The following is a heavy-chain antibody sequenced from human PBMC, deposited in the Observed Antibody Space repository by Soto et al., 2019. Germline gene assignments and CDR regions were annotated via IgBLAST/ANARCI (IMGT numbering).Heavy chain of an antibody. CDR2: ISGSGGST. J-gene: IGHJ4*02. CDR3: EVRGVIITGSQQASPSHFDS. D-gene: IGHD3-10*01. CDR1: GFTFSSYA. Sequence: EVQLLESGGGLVQPGGSLRLSCAASGFTFSSYAMSWVRQAPGKGLEWVSAISGSGGSTYYADSVKGRFTISRDNSKNTLYLQMNSLRAEDTAVYYCEVRGVIITGSQQASPSHFDSWGQGTLVTVSS. V-gene: IGHV3-23*01.